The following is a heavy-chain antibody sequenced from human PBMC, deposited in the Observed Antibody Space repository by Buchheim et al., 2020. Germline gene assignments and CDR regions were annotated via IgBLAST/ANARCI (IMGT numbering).Heavy chain of an antibody. CDR1: SGSIGSGNW. Sequence: QVQLQESGPGLVKPSGTLSLTCAVSSGSIGSGNWWSWVRQPPGKGLEWIGEIYHSGSTNFNASLKSRVTISVDTSKNQFSLKLSSVTAADTAVYYCARNYYYDSSGYYYWGQGTL. D-gene: IGHD3-22*01. CDR2: IYHSGST. V-gene: IGHV4-4*02. CDR3: ARNYYYDSSGYYY. J-gene: IGHJ4*02.